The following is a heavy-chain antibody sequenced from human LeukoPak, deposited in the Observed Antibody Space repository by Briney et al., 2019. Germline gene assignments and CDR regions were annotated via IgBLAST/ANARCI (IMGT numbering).Heavy chain of an antibody. J-gene: IGHJ4*02. CDR3: ARGDYGGSPDS. CDR1: GYTFTNYG. V-gene: IGHV1-18*01. D-gene: IGHD4-23*01. CDR2: ISGYNGNT. Sequence: ASVKVSCKASGYTFTNYGINWVRQAPGQGLEWMGWISGYNGNTNYAQKLQGRVTMTTDTSTTTAYMELRSLRSDDTAMYYCARGDYGGSPDSWGQGTLVTVSS.